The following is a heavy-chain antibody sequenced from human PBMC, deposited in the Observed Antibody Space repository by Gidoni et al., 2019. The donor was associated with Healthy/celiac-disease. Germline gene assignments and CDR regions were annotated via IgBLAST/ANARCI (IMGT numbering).Heavy chain of an antibody. J-gene: IGHJ4*02. CDR2: ISSNGGST. Sequence: VQLVEPGGGLGQPGGSLRLSCADSGFTFSSYAMHWVRQAPGKGLEYVSAISSNGGSTYYANSVKGRFTISRDNSKNTLYLQMGSLRAEDMAVYYCARAPRTGPFDYWGQGTLVTVSS. CDR3: ARAPRTGPFDY. V-gene: IGHV3-64*01. D-gene: IGHD3-9*01. CDR1: GFTFSSYA.